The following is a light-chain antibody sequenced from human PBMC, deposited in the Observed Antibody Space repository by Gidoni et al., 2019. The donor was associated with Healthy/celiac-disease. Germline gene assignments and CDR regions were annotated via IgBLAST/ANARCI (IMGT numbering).Light chain of an antibody. CDR2: AAS. Sequence: DRQMTQSPSSLSASVGDRVTITCRASQSISSYLNWYQQKPGKAPKLLIYAASSLQSGVPSRFSGSGSGTDFTLTISSLQPEDFATYYCQQSYSTPPFTFGPGTKVDIK. J-gene: IGKJ3*01. CDR3: QQSYSTPPFT. CDR1: QSISSY. V-gene: IGKV1-39*01.